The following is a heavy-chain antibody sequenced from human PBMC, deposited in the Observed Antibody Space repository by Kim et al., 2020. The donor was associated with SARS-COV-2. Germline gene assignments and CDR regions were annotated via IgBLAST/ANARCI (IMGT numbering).Heavy chain of an antibody. J-gene: IGHJ5*02. CDR2: IYYSGST. CDR3: ARDRVAAAGASWFDP. CDR1: GGSISSYY. Sequence: SETLSLTCTVSGGSISSYYWSWIRQPPGKGLEWIGYIYYSGSTNYNPSLKSRVTISVDTSKNQFSLKLSSVTAADTAVYYCARDRVAAAGASWFDPWGQG. D-gene: IGHD6-13*01. V-gene: IGHV4-59*13.